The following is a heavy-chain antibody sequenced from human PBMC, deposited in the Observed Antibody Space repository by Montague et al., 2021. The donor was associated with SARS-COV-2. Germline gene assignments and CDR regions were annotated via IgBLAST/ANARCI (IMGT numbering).Heavy chain of an antibody. V-gene: IGHV4-34*01. CDR1: RGSFSNYY. J-gene: IGHJ3*02. D-gene: IGHD3-9*01. Sequence: SETLSLTCAVSRGSFSNYYWTWIRQSPGKGLEWIGEINQGGAPSYTPSLKSRVTISLDTSKKQISLKLNSVTVADTAVFFCARGRPVQVSFRHFDSISSGALDIWAQGSLVIVSS. CDR3: ARGRPVQVSFRHFDSISSGALDI. CDR2: INQGGAP.